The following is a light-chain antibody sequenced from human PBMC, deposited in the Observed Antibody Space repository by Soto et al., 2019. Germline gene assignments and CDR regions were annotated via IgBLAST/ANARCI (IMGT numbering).Light chain of an antibody. CDR1: QSVRNGY. Sequence: EIVLTQSPGTLSLSPGERATLSCRASQSVRNGYLAWYQQKPGQAPRLLIYDASNRATGIPDRFSGSVSGTDFTLTINRLEPEDFAVYYCQQSGSSPRTFGQGTKLEIK. V-gene: IGKV3-20*01. J-gene: IGKJ2*01. CDR2: DAS. CDR3: QQSGSSPRT.